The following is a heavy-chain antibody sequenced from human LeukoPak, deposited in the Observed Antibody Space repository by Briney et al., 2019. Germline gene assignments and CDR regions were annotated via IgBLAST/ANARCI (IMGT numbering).Heavy chain of an antibody. CDR3: AREVHGDIDY. V-gene: IGHV4-59*10. D-gene: IGHD4-17*01. J-gene: IGHJ4*02. Sequence: SETLSLTCAVYGGSFSGYYWSWIRQPAGKGLEWIGRIYTSGSTNYNPSLKSRVTISVDTSRNQFSLKLSSVTAADTAVYYCAREVHGDIDYWGQGTLVTVSS. CDR1: GGSFSGYY. CDR2: IYTSGST.